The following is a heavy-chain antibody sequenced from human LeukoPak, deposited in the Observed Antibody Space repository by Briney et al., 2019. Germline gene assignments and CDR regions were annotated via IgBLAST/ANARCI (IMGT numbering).Heavy chain of an antibody. J-gene: IGHJ5*02. CDR2: IHHSGIM. CDR3: AQGGFDWSLYRGWFGP. Sequence: SETLSLTCTVSGYSINNGYYWGWIRQPPGKGLEWIGSIHHSGIMYYNPSLKSRVTISVDTSKNQFSLKLSSVTAADTAVYYCAQGGFDWSLYRGWFGPWGQGTLVTVPS. D-gene: IGHD3-9*01. CDR1: GYSINNGYY. V-gene: IGHV4-38-2*02.